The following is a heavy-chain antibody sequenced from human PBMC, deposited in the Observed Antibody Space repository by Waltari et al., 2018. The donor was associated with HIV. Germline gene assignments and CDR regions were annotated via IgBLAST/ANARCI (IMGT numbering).Heavy chain of an antibody. CDR2: ISETGVNT. CDR1: GFTFTNYA. J-gene: IGHJ4*02. Sequence: EVQLLESGGGLVQPGGSLRLSCAASGFTFTNYAMTWVRQGPGKGLEWVSSISETGVNTSSSDSVKGRFTISRDNSKNTLFLQMSDLRDEDTAVYYCARREGVVVAAYYWGQGTLVSVSS. D-gene: IGHD2-15*01. V-gene: IGHV3-23*01. CDR3: ARREGVVVAAYY.